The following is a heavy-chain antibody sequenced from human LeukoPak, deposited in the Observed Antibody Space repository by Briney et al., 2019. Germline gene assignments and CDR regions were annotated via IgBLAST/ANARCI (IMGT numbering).Heavy chain of an antibody. J-gene: IGHJ4*02. CDR2: ISGSGGST. CDR3: AKAPEYYYDSSGYYNY. CDR1: GFTFSSYA. D-gene: IGHD3-22*01. V-gene: IGHV3-23*01. Sequence: GGSLRLSCAASGFTFSSYAMSWVRQAPGKGLEWVSAISGSGGSTYYADSVKGRFTISRDNSKNTLYLQMNSLRAEDTVVYYCAKAPEYYYDSSGYYNYWGQGTLVTVSS.